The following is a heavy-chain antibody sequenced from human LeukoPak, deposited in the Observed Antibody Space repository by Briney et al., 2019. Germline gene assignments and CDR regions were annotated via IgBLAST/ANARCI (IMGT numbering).Heavy chain of an antibody. CDR2: IRSKAYGGTT. J-gene: IGHJ3*02. CDR3: ALDAFDI. Sequence: PGGSLRLSCAASGFTFSNAWMSWVRQAPGKGLEWVGFIRSKAYGGTTEYAASVKGRFTISRDDSKSIAYLQMNSLKTEDTSVYYCALDAFDIWGQGTMVTVSS. CDR1: GFTFSNAW. V-gene: IGHV3-49*04.